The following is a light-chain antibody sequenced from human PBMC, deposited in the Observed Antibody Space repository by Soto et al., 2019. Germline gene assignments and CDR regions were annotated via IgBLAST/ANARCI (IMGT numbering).Light chain of an antibody. J-gene: IGKJ3*01. CDR3: QHGLT. CDR2: DTA. V-gene: IGKV3-20*01. CDR1: QSGSSSY. Sequence: EIVLTQSPGTLSLSPGKRTTLACRAGQSGSSSYLAWYQEKAGQAPRLRIYDTATRATGMLARFRCSEAGTDFTLTISSLEAEDFAVYYCQHGLTFGPGTKVDIK.